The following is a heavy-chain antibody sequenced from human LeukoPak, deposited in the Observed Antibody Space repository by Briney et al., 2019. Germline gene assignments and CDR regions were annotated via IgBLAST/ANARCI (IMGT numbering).Heavy chain of an antibody. CDR1: GFTLSSYW. V-gene: IGHV3-74*01. Sequence: GGSLRLSCVVSGFTLSSYWMHWVRQSPGKGLVWVSRINGAGTITNYADSVKGRFTMSRDDAKNTVFPQMNSLRAEDTAVYYCARGVDNWNGLLNYWGQGTLVTVSS. CDR2: INGAGTIT. J-gene: IGHJ4*02. D-gene: IGHD1-20*01. CDR3: ARGVDNWNGLLNY.